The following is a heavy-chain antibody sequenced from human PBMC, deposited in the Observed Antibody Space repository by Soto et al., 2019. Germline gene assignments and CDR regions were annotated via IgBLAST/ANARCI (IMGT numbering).Heavy chain of an antibody. CDR2: MSHSGGT. CDR3: ARVERGNATTVVDAFDI. J-gene: IGHJ3*02. D-gene: IGHD1-1*01. CDR1: GGFVSSGSYY. Sequence: QVQLQQWGAGLLKPSETLSLTCAVYGGFVSSGSYYWSWIRQPPGKGLEWIGEMSHSGGTHFNPSLKSRVTISVDTSKNQFSLKMSSVTAPDTALYYCARVERGNATTVVDAFDIWGPGTMVTVSS. V-gene: IGHV4-34*01.